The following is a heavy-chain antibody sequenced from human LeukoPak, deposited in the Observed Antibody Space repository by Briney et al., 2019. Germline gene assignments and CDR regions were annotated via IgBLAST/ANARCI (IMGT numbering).Heavy chain of an antibody. CDR3: ANSPSIAAAGTHY. Sequence: PGGSLRLSCAASGFTFSSYSMNWVRQAPGKGLEWVSYISSSSSTIYYADSVKGRFTISRDNSKNTLYLQMNSLRAEDTAVYYCANSPSIAAAGTHYWGQGTLVTVSS. CDR2: ISSSSSTI. V-gene: IGHV3-48*01. CDR1: GFTFSSYS. J-gene: IGHJ4*02. D-gene: IGHD6-13*01.